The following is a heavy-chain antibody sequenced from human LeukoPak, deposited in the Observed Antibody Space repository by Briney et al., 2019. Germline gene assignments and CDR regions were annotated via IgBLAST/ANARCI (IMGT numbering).Heavy chain of an antibody. CDR1: GFTFSSYA. J-gene: IGHJ4*02. CDR3: ARGGISAFCGGDCYTPYY. V-gene: IGHV3-74*01. Sequence: GGSLRLSCAASGFTFSSYAMSWVRQAPGKGLVWVSRVNSDGSSTIYADAVKGRFTISRDNAKNTLYLQMNSLRAEDTAVYYCARGGISAFCGGDCYTPYYWGQGTLVPVSS. CDR2: VNSDGSST. D-gene: IGHD2-21*02.